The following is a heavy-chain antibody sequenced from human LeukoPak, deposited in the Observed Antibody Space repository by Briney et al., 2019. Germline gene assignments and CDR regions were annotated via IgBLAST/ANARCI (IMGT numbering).Heavy chain of an antibody. CDR1: GFTFDDYG. CDR3: ARSRPFGVWGYYMDV. CDR2: INWNGGST. J-gene: IGHJ6*03. Sequence: GGSLRLSCAASGFTFDDYGMSWVRQAPGKGLEWVSGINWNGGSTGYADSMKGRFTISRDNAKNSLYLQMNSLRAEDTAVYYCARSRPFGVWGYYMDVWGKGTTVTVSS. V-gene: IGHV3-20*04. D-gene: IGHD3-10*01.